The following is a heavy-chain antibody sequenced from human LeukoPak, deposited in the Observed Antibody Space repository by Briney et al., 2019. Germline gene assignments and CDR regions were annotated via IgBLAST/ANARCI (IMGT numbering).Heavy chain of an antibody. CDR3: ARITPSKDCSSISCSADYFDY. CDR1: GFTFSDYY. D-gene: IGHD2-2*01. Sequence: GGSLRLSCAASGFTFSDYYMSWIRQAPGKGLEWVSYISSSGSTIYYADSVKGRFTISRNNAKNSLYLQMNSLRAEDTAVYYCARITPSKDCSSISCSADYFDYWGQGALVTVSS. V-gene: IGHV3-11*01. J-gene: IGHJ4*02. CDR2: ISSSGSTI.